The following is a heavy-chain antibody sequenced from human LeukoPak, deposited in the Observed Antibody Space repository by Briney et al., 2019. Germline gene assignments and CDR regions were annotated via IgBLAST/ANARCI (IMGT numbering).Heavy chain of an antibody. CDR3: ARRYCSTTSCLFDY. V-gene: IGHV3-48*04. CDR2: ISSSSSSI. J-gene: IGHJ4*02. D-gene: IGHD2-2*01. CDR1: GFTFSSYG. Sequence: GGSLRLSCAASGFTFSSYGMNWVRQAPGKGLEWVSYISSSSSSISYADSVKGRFTISRDNAKNSLFLQMNSLRAEDTAVYYCARRYCSTTSCLFDYWGQGTLVTVSS.